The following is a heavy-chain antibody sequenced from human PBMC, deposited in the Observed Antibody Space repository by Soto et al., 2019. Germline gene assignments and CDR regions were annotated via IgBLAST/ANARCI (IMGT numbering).Heavy chain of an antibody. CDR3: ARRAYYYDSSPLNDY. CDR1: GRSISSSSYY. Sequence: QRQLQESGPGLVKPSETLSLTCTVSGRSISSSSYYWGWIRQPPGQGLEWIGSIYYSGRPYYNPSLKCRVTISGDTSKNQFSLKLSSVTAADTAVYYCARRAYYYDSSPLNDYWGQGTLVTVSS. CDR2: IYYSGRP. J-gene: IGHJ4*02. D-gene: IGHD3-22*01. V-gene: IGHV4-39*01.